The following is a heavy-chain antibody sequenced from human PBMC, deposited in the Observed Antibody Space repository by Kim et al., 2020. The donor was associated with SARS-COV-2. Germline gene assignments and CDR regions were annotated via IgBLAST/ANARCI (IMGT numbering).Heavy chain of an antibody. D-gene: IGHD4-4*01. V-gene: IGHV4-30-4*01. CDR1: GGSISSGDYY. CDR2: IYYSGST. J-gene: IGHJ6*02. Sequence: SETLSLTCTVSGGSISSGDYYWSWIRQPPGKGLEWIGYIYYSGSTYYNPSLKSRVTISVDTSRNQFSLKLSSVTAADTAVYYCASDGPLTTRFLGGMAVWGQGTTVTVSS. CDR3: ASDGPLTTRFLGGMAV.